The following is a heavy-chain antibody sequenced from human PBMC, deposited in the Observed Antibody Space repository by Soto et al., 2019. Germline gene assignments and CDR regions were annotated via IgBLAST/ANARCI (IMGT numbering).Heavy chain of an antibody. V-gene: IGHV4-39*01. Sequence: PSETLSLTCSVSGGSISSSTYYWVWIRQSPGKGLEWIGRVYKSGGTYYNPSLKSRVSMSVDTTNNQFSLKINSVTAADTALYYCARHHGAGYYFDYWGQGILVTVSS. CDR2: VYKSGGT. CDR1: GGSISSSTYY. CDR3: ARHHGAGYYFDY. J-gene: IGHJ4*02.